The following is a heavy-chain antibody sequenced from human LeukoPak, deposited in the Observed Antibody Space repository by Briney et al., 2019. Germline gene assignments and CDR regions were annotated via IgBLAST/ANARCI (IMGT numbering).Heavy chain of an antibody. CDR1: GFTFSSYA. D-gene: IGHD2-2*01. CDR2: ISGSGGST. J-gene: IGHJ4*02. CDR3: AKAADIVVVPDDY. V-gene: IGHV3-23*01. Sequence: GGSLRLSCAASGFTFSSYAMSWVRQAPGKGREWVSTISGSGGSTYYADSVKGRFTISRDNSKNTLYLQMNSLRAEDTAVYYCAKAADIVVVPDDYWGQGTLVTVSS.